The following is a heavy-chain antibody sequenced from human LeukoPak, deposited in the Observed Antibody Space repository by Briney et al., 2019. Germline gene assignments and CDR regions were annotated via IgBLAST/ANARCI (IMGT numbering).Heavy chain of an antibody. D-gene: IGHD6-13*01. V-gene: IGHV3-23*01. CDR2: ISGSGGST. Sequence: GGSLRLSCAASGFTFSSYAMSWVRQAPGKGLEGVSAISGSGGSTYYADSVKGRSTISVDNSKNTLYLQMSRLTAEDTAVYYCAKDLGSWAMRLFDYWGQGTLVTVSS. CDR3: AKDLGSWAMRLFDY. CDR1: GFTFSSYA. J-gene: IGHJ4*02.